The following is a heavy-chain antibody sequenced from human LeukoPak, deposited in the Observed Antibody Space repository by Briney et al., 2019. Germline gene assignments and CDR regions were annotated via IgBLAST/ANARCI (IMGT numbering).Heavy chain of an antibody. D-gene: IGHD1-26*01. Sequence: SETLSLTCTVSGGSISSGGYYWSWIRQPPGKGLEWIGYIYHSGSTYYNPSLKSRVTISVDRSKNQFSLKLSSVTAADTAVYYCASIVGAPQEYYFDYWGQGTLVTVSS. CDR1: GGSISSGGYY. V-gene: IGHV4-30-2*01. CDR2: IYHSGST. J-gene: IGHJ4*02. CDR3: ASIVGAPQEYYFDY.